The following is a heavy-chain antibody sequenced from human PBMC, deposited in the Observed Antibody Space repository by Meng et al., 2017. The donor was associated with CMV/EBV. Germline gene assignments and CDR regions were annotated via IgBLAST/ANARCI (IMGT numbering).Heavy chain of an antibody. CDR1: GGSVSSGSYY. J-gene: IGHJ6*02. V-gene: IGHV4-61*01. Sequence: SETLSLTCTVSGGSVSSGSYYWSWIRQPPGKGLEWIGYIYYSGSTNYNPSLKSRVTISVDTSKNQFSLKLSSVTAEDTAVYYCARDQGRFWYGMDVWGQGTTVTVSS. CDR3: ARDQGRFWYGMDV. D-gene: IGHD3-3*01. CDR2: IYYSGST.